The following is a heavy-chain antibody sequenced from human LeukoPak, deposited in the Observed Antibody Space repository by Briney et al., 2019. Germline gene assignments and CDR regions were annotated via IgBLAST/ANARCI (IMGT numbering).Heavy chain of an antibody. Sequence: GGSLRLSCAASGFTFSSYAMSWVRQAPGKGLEWVSAISGSGGSTYYADSVKGRFTISRDNSKNTLYLQMNSLRAEDTAVYYCAKEGRFSAMVRGVYFDYWGQGTLVTVSS. D-gene: IGHD3-10*01. CDR1: GFTFSSYA. CDR3: AKEGRFSAMVRGVYFDY. J-gene: IGHJ4*02. V-gene: IGHV3-23*01. CDR2: ISGSGGST.